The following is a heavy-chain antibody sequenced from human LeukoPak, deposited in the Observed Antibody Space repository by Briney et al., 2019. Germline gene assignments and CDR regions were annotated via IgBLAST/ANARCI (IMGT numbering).Heavy chain of an antibody. Sequence: RGSLRLSCAVSGFTFSSYAMAWVRQAPGKGLQWVAGISGGAGSTYYADSVKGWFTISRDNSKNTLFLQMNSLRAEDTAVYYCAKEDRGYTYGYVDYWGPGTLVTVSS. J-gene: IGHJ4*02. D-gene: IGHD5-18*01. CDR1: GFTFSSYA. CDR2: ISGGAGST. V-gene: IGHV3-23*01. CDR3: AKEDRGYTYGYVDY.